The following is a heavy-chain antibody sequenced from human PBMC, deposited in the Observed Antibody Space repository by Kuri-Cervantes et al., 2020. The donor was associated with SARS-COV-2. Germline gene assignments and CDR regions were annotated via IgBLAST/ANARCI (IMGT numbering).Heavy chain of an antibody. D-gene: IGHD6-6*01. CDR1: GGSISSSSYY. V-gene: IGHV4-39*06. CDR2: IYYSGST. Sequence: ESLRLSCTVSGGSISSSSYYWGWIRQPPGKGLEWIGSIYYSGSTHYNPSLKSRVTISVDTSKNQFALKLSSVTAADTAVYYCARTTSIAARDWFSYYYYMDVWGKGTTVTVSS. J-gene: IGHJ6*03. CDR3: ARTTSIAARDWFSYYYYMDV.